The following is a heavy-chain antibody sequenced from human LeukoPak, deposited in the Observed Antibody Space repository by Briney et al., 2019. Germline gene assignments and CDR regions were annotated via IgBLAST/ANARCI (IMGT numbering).Heavy chain of an antibody. CDR2: INANGDRT. CDR3: AREGLGGDYDY. D-gene: IGHD4-17*01. Sequence: GGSLRLSCVASGFIFDNYGMSWVRQVPGKGLEWVSGINANGDRTGYADFVKGRFSISRDNAKNFLYLQMNSLRSEDTAFYYCAREGLGGDYDYWGQGTLVAVSS. V-gene: IGHV3-20*04. J-gene: IGHJ4*02. CDR1: GFIFDNYG.